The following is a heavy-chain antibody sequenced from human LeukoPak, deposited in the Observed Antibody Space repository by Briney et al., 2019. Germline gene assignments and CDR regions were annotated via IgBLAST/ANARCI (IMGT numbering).Heavy chain of an antibody. Sequence: ASVKVSCKASGYTFTGYYMHWVRQAPGQGLEWMGWMNPNSGNTGYAQKFQGRVTMTRNTSISTAYMELSSLRSEDTAVYYCARLDYDFWSGYVDVWGQGTTVTVSS. V-gene: IGHV1-8*02. CDR3: ARLDYDFWSGYVDV. D-gene: IGHD3-3*01. CDR1: GYTFTGYY. CDR2: MNPNSGNT. J-gene: IGHJ6*02.